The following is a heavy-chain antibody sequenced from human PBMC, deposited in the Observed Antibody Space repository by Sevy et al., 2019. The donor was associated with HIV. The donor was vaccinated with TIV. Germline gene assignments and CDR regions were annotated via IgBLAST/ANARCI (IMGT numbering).Heavy chain of an antibody. V-gene: IGHV3-11*01. J-gene: IGHJ5*02. D-gene: IGHD3-22*01. Sequence: GGSLRLSCAASGFTFSDYYMSWIRQAPGKGLEWVSYISSSGSTIYYADSVKGRFTISRDNAKNSLYLQMNSLIAEDTAVYYCARDWYKDSSGYYYVSYNWFDPWGQGTLVTVSS. CDR1: GFTFSDYY. CDR3: ARDWYKDSSGYYYVSYNWFDP. CDR2: ISSSGSTI.